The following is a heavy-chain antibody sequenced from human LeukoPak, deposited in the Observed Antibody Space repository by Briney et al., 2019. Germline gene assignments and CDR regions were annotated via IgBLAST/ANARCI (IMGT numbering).Heavy chain of an antibody. Sequence: GGSLRLSCAASGFTVSSNYMSWVRQAPGKGLEWVSVIYSGGSTYYADSVKGRFTISRDNSKNTLYLQMNSLRAEDTAVYYCASSPAVGAFDYWSQGTLVTVSS. J-gene: IGHJ4*02. CDR1: GFTVSSNY. CDR2: IYSGGST. CDR3: ASSPAVGAFDY. D-gene: IGHD1-26*01. V-gene: IGHV3-53*01.